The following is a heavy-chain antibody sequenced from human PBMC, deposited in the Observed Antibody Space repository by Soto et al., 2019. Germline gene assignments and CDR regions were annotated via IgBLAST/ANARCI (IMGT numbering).Heavy chain of an antibody. J-gene: IGHJ6*01. CDR2: INPNSGGT. CDR1: GYTFTGYY. V-gene: IGHV1-2*02. D-gene: IGHD3-10*01. Sequence: ASVKVSCKASGYTFTGYYMHWVRQAPGQGLEWMGWINPNSGGTNYAQKFQGRVTMTRDTSISTAYMELSRLRSDDTAVYCCANYGSAFYGMDVWGQGTTVTVSS. CDR3: ANYGSAFYGMDV.